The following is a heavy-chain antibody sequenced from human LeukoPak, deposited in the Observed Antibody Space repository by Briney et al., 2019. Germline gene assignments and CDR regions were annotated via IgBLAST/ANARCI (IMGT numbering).Heavy chain of an antibody. D-gene: IGHD3-3*01. V-gene: IGHV4-61*02. CDR3: ARGLITILGYYFDY. CDR1: AASISSTTYY. Sequence: SETLSLTCTVSAASISSTTYYWSWIRQPAGKGLEWIGRISTSGSTNYNPSLKSRLTISVDTSKNQFSLKVDSVTAADTAVYYCARGLITILGYYFDYWGQGTLVTVSS. J-gene: IGHJ4*02. CDR2: ISTSGST.